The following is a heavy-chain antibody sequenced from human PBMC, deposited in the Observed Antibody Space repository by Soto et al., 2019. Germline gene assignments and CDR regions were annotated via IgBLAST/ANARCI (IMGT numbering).Heavy chain of an antibody. D-gene: IGHD5-18*01. CDR2: IYYSGST. J-gene: IGHJ4*02. Sequence: SETLSLTCAVYGGSFSGYYWSWIRQPPGKGLEWIGSIYYSGSTYYNPSLKSRVTISVDTSKNQFSLKLSSVTAADTAVYYCARVRRDIVDTAMVVDYWGQGTLVTVSS. CDR1: GGSFSGYY. V-gene: IGHV4-34*09. CDR3: ARVRRDIVDTAMVVDY.